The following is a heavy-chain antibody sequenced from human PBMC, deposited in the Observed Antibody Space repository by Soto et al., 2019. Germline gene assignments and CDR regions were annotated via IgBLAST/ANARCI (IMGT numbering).Heavy chain of an antibody. CDR3: ARGGGGYDSSGYYSY. V-gene: IGHV4-30-2*01. CDR1: GGSISSCGYS. Sequence: QLQLQESGSGLVKPSQTLSLTCAVSGGSISSCGYSWSCIRQPPGKGMEWIGYIYHSGSTYYNPSLKSRVTISVDRSKNQFSLKLSSVTAADTAVYYCARGGGGYDSSGYYSYWGQGTLVTVSS. CDR2: IYHSGST. D-gene: IGHD3-22*01. J-gene: IGHJ4*02.